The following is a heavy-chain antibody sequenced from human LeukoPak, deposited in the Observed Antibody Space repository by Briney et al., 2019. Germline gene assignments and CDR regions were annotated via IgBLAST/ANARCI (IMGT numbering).Heavy chain of an antibody. J-gene: IGHJ4*02. CDR1: GFTFSSYG. CDR2: ISYDGSNK. CDR3: AKVQGLGTMVRGVIIDDY. V-gene: IGHV3-30*18. D-gene: IGHD3-10*01. Sequence: GGSLRLSCAASGFTFSSYGMHWVRQAPGKGLEWVAVISYDGSNKYYADSVKGRFTISRDNSKNTLYLQMNSLRAEDTAVYYCAKVQGLGTMVRGVIIDDYWGQGTLVTVSS.